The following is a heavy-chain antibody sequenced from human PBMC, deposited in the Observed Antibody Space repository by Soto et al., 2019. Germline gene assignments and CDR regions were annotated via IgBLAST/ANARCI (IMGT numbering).Heavy chain of an antibody. J-gene: IGHJ4*02. D-gene: IGHD3-10*01. CDR2: IIPIFGTA. CDR3: ARSLVTTDYYGSGSEFDY. V-gene: IGHV1-69*01. CDR1: GGTFSSYA. Sequence: QVQLVQSGAEVKKPGSSVKVSCKASGGTFSSYAISWVRQAPGQGLEWMGGIIPIFGTANYAQKFQGRVTITADESTSTAYMELSSLRSEDTAVYYCARSLVTTDYYGSGSEFDYSGQGTLVTVSS.